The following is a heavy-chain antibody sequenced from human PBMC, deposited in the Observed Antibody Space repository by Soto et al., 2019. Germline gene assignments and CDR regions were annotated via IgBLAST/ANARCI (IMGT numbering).Heavy chain of an antibody. V-gene: IGHV3-30-3*01. D-gene: IGHD1-1*01. J-gene: IGHJ4*02. CDR3: ARVLSLPLPSTVMDY. Sequence: PGGSLRLSCAASGFTFSSYAMHWVRQAPGKGLEWVAVISYDGSNKYYADSVKGRFTISRDNSKNTLYLQMNSLRAEDTAVYGCARVLSLPLPSTVMDYWGQGTVGNGS. CDR1: GFTFSSYA. CDR2: ISYDGSNK.